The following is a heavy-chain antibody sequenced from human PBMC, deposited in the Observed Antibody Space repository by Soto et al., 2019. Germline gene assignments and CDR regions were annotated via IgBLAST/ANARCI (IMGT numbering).Heavy chain of an antibody. Sequence: GGSLRLSCAASGFTFSTYWMDWVRQTPGKGLEWVANINQDGSKKNYVDSVKGRFTISRDNAKNSLYLQMSSLTAEDSALYYCSRSLNSWGQGTQVTVSS. CDR2: INQDGSKK. J-gene: IGHJ4*02. CDR1: GFTFSTYW. V-gene: IGHV3-7*01. CDR3: SRSLNS.